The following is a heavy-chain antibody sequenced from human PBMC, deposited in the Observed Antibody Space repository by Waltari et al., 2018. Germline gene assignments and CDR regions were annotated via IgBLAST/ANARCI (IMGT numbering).Heavy chain of an antibody. J-gene: IGHJ4*02. CDR1: GYSISSGYY. V-gene: IGHV4-38-2*01. CDR2: IYHSGST. Sequence: QVQLQESGPGLVKPSETLSLTCAVSGYSISSGYYWGWLRQPPGKGLEWIGSIYHSGSTYNNPSLKSRVTISVDTSKNQFSLKLSSVTAADTAVYYCARRFPRNQIDYWGQGTLVTVSS. CDR3: ARRFPRNQIDY. D-gene: IGHD3-10*01.